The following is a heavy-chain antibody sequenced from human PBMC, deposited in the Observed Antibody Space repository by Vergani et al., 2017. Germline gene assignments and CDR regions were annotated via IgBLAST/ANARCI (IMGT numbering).Heavy chain of an antibody. J-gene: IGHJ4*02. D-gene: IGHD3-10*01. CDR3: ARSLGPRSXHDY. CDR2: ISYDGSNK. V-gene: IGHV3-30*01. CDR1: GFTFSSYA. Sequence: QVQLVESGGGVVQPGRSLRLSCAASGFTFSSYAMHWVRRAPGKGLEWVAVISYDGSNKYYADSVKGRFTISRDNSKNTLYLQMNSLRAEDTAVYYCARSLGPRSXHDYWGQGTLVTVSA.